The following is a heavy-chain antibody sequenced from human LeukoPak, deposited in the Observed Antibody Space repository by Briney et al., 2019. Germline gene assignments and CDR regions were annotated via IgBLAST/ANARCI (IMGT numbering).Heavy chain of an antibody. Sequence: GGSLRLSCAASGFTFDDDAMHWVRQAPGKGLEWVSGISWNSGSIGYADSVKGRFTISRDNAKNSLYLQMNSLRAEDTALYYCAKAKVALDYWGQGTLVTVSS. V-gene: IGHV3-9*01. CDR3: AKAKVALDY. CDR1: GFTFDDDA. CDR2: ISWNSGSI. J-gene: IGHJ4*02. D-gene: IGHD2-15*01.